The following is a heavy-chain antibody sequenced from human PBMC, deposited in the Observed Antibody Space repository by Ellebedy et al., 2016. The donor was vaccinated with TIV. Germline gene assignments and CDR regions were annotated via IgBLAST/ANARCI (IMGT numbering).Heavy chain of an antibody. Sequence: SETLSLTCTVSGGFVSDYYWSWLRQSPGKGLKWLGYSHSSGSSKYNPSLTGRVTISVDTPKNQVSLTLTSVTAADTAVYYGAKLGHPDPWGQGIQVTVSS. J-gene: IGHJ5*02. CDR1: GGFVSDYY. V-gene: IGHV4-59*08. D-gene: IGHD1-26*01. CDR3: AKLGHPDP. CDR2: SHSSGSS.